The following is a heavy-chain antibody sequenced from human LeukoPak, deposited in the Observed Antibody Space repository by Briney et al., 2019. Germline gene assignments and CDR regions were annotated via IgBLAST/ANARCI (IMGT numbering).Heavy chain of an antibody. CDR3: ARGYGDPTYGMDV. Sequence: PSETLSLTCTVSGGSISSYYWSWIRQPPGKGLEWSGYIYYSGSTNYNPSLKSRVTISVHTSKNQFSLKLSSVTAADTAVYYCARGYGDPTYGMDVWGQGTTVTVSS. J-gene: IGHJ6*02. D-gene: IGHD4-17*01. CDR2: IYYSGST. CDR1: GGSISSYY. V-gene: IGHV4-59*08.